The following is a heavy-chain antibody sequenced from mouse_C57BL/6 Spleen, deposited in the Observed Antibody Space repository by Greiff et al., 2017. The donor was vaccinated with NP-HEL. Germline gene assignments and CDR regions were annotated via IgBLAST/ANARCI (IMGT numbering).Heavy chain of an antibody. CDR1: GYTFTSYT. Sequence: QVQLQQSGAELARPGASVKMSCKASGYTFTSYTMHWVKQRPGQGLEWIGYINPSSGYTKYNQKFKDKATLTADKSSSTDYMQLSSLTSEDSAVYYCARWIYYDYDGYAMDYWGQGTSVTVSS. D-gene: IGHD2-4*01. V-gene: IGHV1-4*01. CDR2: INPSSGYT. J-gene: IGHJ4*01. CDR3: ARWIYYDYDGYAMDY.